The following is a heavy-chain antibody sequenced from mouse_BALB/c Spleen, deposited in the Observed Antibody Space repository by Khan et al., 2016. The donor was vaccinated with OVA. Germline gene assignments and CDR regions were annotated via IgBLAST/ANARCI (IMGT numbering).Heavy chain of an antibody. CDR2: INTYTGEP. CDR1: GYTFTNYG. V-gene: IGHV9-3-1*01. J-gene: IGHJ4*01. Sequence: QIQLVQSGPELKKPGETVKISCKASGYTFTNYGMNWVKQSPGKALKWMGWINTYTGEPTYADDFKGRFAFSLETSASTAYLQINNLKNEDTATYFCARPPYFSCTLDYGGQGTSVTVSS. CDR3: ARPPYFSCTLDY. D-gene: IGHD2-10*01.